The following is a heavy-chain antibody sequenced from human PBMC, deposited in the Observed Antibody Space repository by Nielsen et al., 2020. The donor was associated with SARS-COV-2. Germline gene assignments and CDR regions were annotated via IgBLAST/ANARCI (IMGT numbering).Heavy chain of an antibody. CDR3: AREGYYDSSFDP. CDR2: ISYDGSNK. D-gene: IGHD3-22*01. CDR1: GFTFSGYA. V-gene: IGHV3-30*04. Sequence: GESLKISCAASGFTFSGYAMHWVRQAPGKGLEWVAVISYDGSNKYYADSVKGRFTISRDNSKNTLYLQMNSLRAEDTAVYYCAREGYYDSSFDPWGQGTLVTVSS. J-gene: IGHJ5*02.